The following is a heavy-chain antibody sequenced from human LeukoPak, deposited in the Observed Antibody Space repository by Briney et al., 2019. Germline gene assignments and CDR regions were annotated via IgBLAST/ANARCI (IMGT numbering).Heavy chain of an antibody. Sequence: GASVKVSCKASGYTFTSCARNWVRQAPGQGLEWMGWISPYNGNTNYAQKLQGRVTMTTDTSTSTAYMELRSLRSDDTAVYYCARDGLPYDSNGFQPGFDYWGQGILVTVSS. CDR2: ISPYNGNT. CDR3: ARDGLPYDSNGFQPGFDY. V-gene: IGHV1-18*01. CDR1: GYTFTSCA. J-gene: IGHJ4*02. D-gene: IGHD3-22*01.